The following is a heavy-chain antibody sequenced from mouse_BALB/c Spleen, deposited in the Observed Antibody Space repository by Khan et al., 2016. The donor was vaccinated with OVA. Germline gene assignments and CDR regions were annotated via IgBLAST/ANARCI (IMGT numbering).Heavy chain of an antibody. CDR1: GYSITSGYG. Sequence: EVQLQESGPGLVKPSRSLSLTCTVTGYSITSGYGWNWIRQFPGNKLEWMGYISYSGSTNYNPSLKSRISIPRDTSKNQFFLQLNSVTTEDTATYYCARTARIKYWGQGTTLTVSS. CDR2: ISYSGST. J-gene: IGHJ2*01. CDR3: ARTARIKY. D-gene: IGHD1-2*01. V-gene: IGHV3-2*02.